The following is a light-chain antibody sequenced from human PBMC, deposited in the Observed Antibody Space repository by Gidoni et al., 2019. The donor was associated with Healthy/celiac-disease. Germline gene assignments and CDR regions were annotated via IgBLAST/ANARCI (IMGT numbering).Light chain of an antibody. V-gene: IGKV3-11*01. Sequence: EVVLIQSPATLSLSPGERATLSCRASQSVRTYLAWYQQKPGQAPRLLIYDASSRATGIPVRFSGGGSGTDFTLTISSLEPEDCAVYYCQQRSTWPRNTFGQGTKLEIK. J-gene: IGKJ2*01. CDR1: QSVRTY. CDR2: DAS. CDR3: QQRSTWPRNT.